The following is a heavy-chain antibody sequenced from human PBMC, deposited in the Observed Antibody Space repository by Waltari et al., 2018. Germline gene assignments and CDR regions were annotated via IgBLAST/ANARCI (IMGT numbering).Heavy chain of an antibody. Sequence: EVQLLESGGGLVQPGGSLRLSCAASGFTFSTYAMSWVRQAPGKGLEGVSGITGSGGNTYYADSVKGRFTISRDNSKNTLYLQMNSLRAEDTAVYYCTRAARLVDYWGQGTLVTVSS. CDR1: GFTFSTYA. V-gene: IGHV3-23*01. CDR2: ITGSGGNT. CDR3: TRAARLVDY. J-gene: IGHJ4*02.